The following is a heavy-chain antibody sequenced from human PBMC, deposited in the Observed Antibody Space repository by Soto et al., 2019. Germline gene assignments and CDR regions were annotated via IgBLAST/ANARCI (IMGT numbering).Heavy chain of an antibody. CDR3: ARHMRYGGNSLPEVFDY. V-gene: IGHV5-51*01. CDR2: IYPGDSDT. Sequence: PGESLKISCQGSGYSFSNYWVVWVRQMPGKGLEWMGIIYPGDSDTRYNPSFEGQVTISADKSINTAYLQWSSLKASDTAMYYCARHMRYGGNSLPEVFDYWGQGTLVTVSS. J-gene: IGHJ4*02. CDR1: GYSFSNYW. D-gene: IGHD4-17*01.